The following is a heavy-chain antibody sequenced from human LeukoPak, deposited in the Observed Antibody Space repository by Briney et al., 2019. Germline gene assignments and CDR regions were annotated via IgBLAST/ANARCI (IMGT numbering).Heavy chain of an antibody. J-gene: IGHJ5*02. Sequence: GASVKVSCKASGYTFTGYYMHWVRQAPGQGLEWVGWISGYNGYTNNAQKLQGRVAMTTDTSTSTAYMELRSLKYDDTAVYYCARKPIFGDSDNWFDPWGQGTLVTVSS. D-gene: IGHD3-3*01. CDR3: ARKPIFGDSDNWFDP. CDR1: GYTFTGYY. V-gene: IGHV1-18*04. CDR2: ISGYNGYT.